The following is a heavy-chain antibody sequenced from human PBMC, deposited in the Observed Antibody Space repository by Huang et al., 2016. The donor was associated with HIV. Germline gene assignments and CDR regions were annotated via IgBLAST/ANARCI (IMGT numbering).Heavy chain of an antibody. J-gene: IGHJ4*02. V-gene: IGHV1-69*13. Sequence: QVQLVQSGAEVKKPGSSVKVSCKASGGTFSSYAISWVRQAPGQGLEWMGWIIPIFGTANDAQKFQGRVTITADESTSTAYMELSSLRSEDTAVYYCARARGYYDSSVSYYFDYWGQGTLVTVSS. CDR1: GGTFSSYA. CDR3: ARARGYYDSSVSYYFDY. CDR2: IIPIFGTA. D-gene: IGHD3-22*01.